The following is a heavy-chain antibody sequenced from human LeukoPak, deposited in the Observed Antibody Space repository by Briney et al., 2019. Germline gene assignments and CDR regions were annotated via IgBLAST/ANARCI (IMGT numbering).Heavy chain of an antibody. CDR3: AKAQYYYDSSGYYYNGGTYYFDY. D-gene: IGHD3-22*01. CDR1: GFTFSSYA. Sequence: GGSLRLSCAASGFTFSSYAMSWVRQAPGKGLEWVSAISGSGGSTYYADSVKGRFTISRDNSKNTLYLRMNSLRAEDTAVYYCAKAQYYYDSSGYYYNGGTYYFDYWGQGTLVTVSS. CDR2: ISGSGGST. J-gene: IGHJ4*02. V-gene: IGHV3-23*01.